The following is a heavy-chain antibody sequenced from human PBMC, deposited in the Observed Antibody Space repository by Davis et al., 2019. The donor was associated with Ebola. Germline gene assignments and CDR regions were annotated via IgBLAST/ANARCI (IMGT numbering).Heavy chain of an antibody. CDR3: AREPRAVAGMLVY. V-gene: IGHV3-11*01. J-gene: IGHJ4*02. D-gene: IGHD6-19*01. CDR2: IRSSDTTI. Sequence: GESLKISCAASGFTLSDYYMSWIRQAPGKGLEWVSSIRSSDTTIYYSDPVKGRFTVSRDNAKNSLYLQMNSLRAEDTAVYYCAREPRAVAGMLVYWGQGTLVTVSS. CDR1: GFTLSDYY.